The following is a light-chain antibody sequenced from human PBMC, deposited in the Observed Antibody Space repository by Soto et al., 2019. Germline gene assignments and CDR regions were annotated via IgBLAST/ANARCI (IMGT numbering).Light chain of an antibody. CDR3: QQDFSASLT. V-gene: IGKV1-39*01. J-gene: IGKJ4*01. CDR1: QSISSY. Sequence: DIQMTQSPSSLSASVGDRVTITCRASQSISSYLNWYRQRPGKVPELLIYAASSLKSGVPSRFSGSGSGTEFTLTINYLQPEDFATYYCQQDFSASLTFGGGTKVEIK. CDR2: AAS.